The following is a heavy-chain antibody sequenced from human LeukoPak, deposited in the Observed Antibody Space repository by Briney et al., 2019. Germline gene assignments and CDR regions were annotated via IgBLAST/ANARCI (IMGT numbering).Heavy chain of an antibody. J-gene: IGHJ5*02. Sequence: PGRSLRLSCAASGFTFDDYAMHWVRQAPGKGLEWVSAISGSGGSTYYADSVKGRFTISRDNSKNTLYLQMNSLRAEDTAVYYCAKDRPNSSSWYGSFTGYNWFDPWGQGTLVTVSS. CDR1: GFTFDDYA. V-gene: IGHV3-23*01. D-gene: IGHD6-13*01. CDR3: AKDRPNSSSWYGSFTGYNWFDP. CDR2: ISGSGGST.